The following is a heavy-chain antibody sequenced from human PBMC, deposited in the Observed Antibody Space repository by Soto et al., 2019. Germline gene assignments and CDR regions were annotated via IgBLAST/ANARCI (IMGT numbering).Heavy chain of an antibody. CDR3: ARHINPWAQGAFDI. J-gene: IGHJ3*02. V-gene: IGHV4-59*08. Sequence: PSETLSLTCTVSGCSMIRYYWSWIRQPPGRGLEWIGFIYYAGSTKYNPSLNSRVTISVDTSKNQFSLTVTSVTAADTAVYYCARHINPWAQGAFDIWGQGTTVTVS. CDR1: GCSMIRYY. CDR2: IYYAGST. D-gene: IGHD3-10*01.